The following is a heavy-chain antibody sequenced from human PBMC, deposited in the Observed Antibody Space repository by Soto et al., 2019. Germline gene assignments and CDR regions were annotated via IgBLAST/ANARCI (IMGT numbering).Heavy chain of an antibody. Sequence: GESLKIGCKDSGYSFTNSWIGWVRQMPGKGLEWMGIIYPGDSDTRYSPSFQGQVTISADRSISTAYMQWSSLKASDTAMFYCATKYCSGDTCYHHFDYWGQGTLVTVSS. J-gene: IGHJ4*02. CDR3: ATKYCSGDTCYHHFDY. CDR1: GYSFTNSW. D-gene: IGHD2-15*01. V-gene: IGHV5-51*01. CDR2: IYPGDSDT.